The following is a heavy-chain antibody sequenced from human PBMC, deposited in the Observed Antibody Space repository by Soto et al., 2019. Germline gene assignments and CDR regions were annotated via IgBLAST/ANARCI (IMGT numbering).Heavy chain of an antibody. Sequence: ASVKVSCKASGYTFTSYDINWVRQATGQGLEWMGWMNPNSGNTGYAQKFQGRVTMTRNTSISTAYMELSSLRSEDTAVYYCARGKHQYYDILTGYFYWGQGTLVTVSS. D-gene: IGHD3-9*01. CDR3: ARGKHQYYDILTGYFY. V-gene: IGHV1-8*01. CDR2: MNPNSGNT. CDR1: GYTFTSYD. J-gene: IGHJ4*02.